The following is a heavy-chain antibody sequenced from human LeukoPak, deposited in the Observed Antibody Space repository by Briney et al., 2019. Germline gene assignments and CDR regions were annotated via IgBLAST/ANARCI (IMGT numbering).Heavy chain of an antibody. J-gene: IGHJ5*02. CDR1: GFSLSTRDVI. CDR3: AHHDRDCSGGTCYRWFDP. V-gene: IGHV2-5*02. Sequence: ESGPTLVKPTQTLTLTSAFSGFSLSTRDVIVGWIRQPPGKALECLALIFWDDDKVYSPSLKSRLSITKDTSKNQVVLTMTNMDPVDTATYYCAHHDRDCSGGTCYRWFDPWGQGILVTVSS. D-gene: IGHD2-15*01. CDR2: IFWDDDK.